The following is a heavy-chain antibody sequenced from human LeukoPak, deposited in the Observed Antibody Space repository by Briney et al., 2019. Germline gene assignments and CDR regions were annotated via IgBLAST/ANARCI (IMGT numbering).Heavy chain of an antibody. D-gene: IGHD3-16*01. V-gene: IGHV3-74*01. CDR3: ARRNGDDLGTFDC. Sequence: GRSLRLSCAASGFTFSSYWMHWVRQVPGKGLVWVSRINSDGSSTSYADSVKGRFTISRDNAKNTLYLQMNSLRAEDTALYYCARRNGDDLGTFDCWGQGTLVTVSS. CDR2: INSDGSST. J-gene: IGHJ4*02. CDR1: GFTFSSYW.